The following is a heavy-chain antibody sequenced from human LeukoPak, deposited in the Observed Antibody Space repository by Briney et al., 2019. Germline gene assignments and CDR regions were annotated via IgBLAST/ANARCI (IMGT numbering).Heavy chain of an antibody. V-gene: IGHV3-23*01. CDR2: ISGSGGST. CDR1: GFTFSSYA. J-gene: IGHJ5*02. CDR3: AKGIMDDYVWGSPPDWFDP. D-gene: IGHD3-16*01. Sequence: GGPLRLSCAASGFTFSSYAMSWVRQAPGKGLEWVSAISGSGGSTYYADSVKGRFTISRDNSKNTLYLQMNSLRAEDTAVYYCAKGIMDDYVWGSPPDWFDPWGQGTLVTVSS.